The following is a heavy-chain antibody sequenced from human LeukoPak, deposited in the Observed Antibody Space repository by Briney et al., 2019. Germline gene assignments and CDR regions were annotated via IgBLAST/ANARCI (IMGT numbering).Heavy chain of an antibody. CDR2: IRYDGSNK. CDR1: GFTFSSYG. Sequence: GGSLRLSCPASGFTFSSYGMHWVRQAPGKGLGWVAFIRYDGSNKYYAGSVKGRFTISRDNSKNTLYLQMNSLRAEDTAVYYCAKEGRFTAPDYWGQGTLVTVSS. J-gene: IGHJ4*02. D-gene: IGHD3-16*01. CDR3: AKEGRFTAPDY. V-gene: IGHV3-30*02.